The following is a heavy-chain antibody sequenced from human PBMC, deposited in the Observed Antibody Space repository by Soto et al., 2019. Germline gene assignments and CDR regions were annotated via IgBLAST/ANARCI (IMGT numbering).Heavy chain of an antibody. CDR3: ARDVLMIGLIGGSEAWFDP. D-gene: IGHD3-10*01. V-gene: IGHV1-2*04. CDR1: GYTFTGYY. Sequence: GASVKVSWKASGYTFTGYYMHWVRQAPGQGLEWMGWINPNSGGTNYAQKFQGWVTMTRDTSISTAYMELSRLRSDDTAVYYCARDVLMIGLIGGSEAWFDPWGQGTLVTVSS. J-gene: IGHJ5*02. CDR2: INPNSGGT.